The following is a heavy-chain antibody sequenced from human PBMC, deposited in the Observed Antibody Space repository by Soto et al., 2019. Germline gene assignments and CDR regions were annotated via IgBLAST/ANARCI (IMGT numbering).Heavy chain of an antibody. D-gene: IGHD3-3*01. CDR1: GGTFSSYT. V-gene: IGHV1-69*04. CDR2: IIPILGIA. J-gene: IGHJ4*02. Sequence: GASVKVSCKASGGTFSSYTISWVRQAPGQGLEWMGRIIPILGIANYAQEFQGRVTITADKSTSTAYMELSSLRSEDTAVYYCARDDTIFGVVPHSYWGQGTLVTVSS. CDR3: ARDDTIFGVVPHSY.